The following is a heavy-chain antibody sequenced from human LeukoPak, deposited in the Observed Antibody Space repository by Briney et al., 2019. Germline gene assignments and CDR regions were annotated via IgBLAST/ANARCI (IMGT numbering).Heavy chain of an antibody. Sequence: SETLSLTCAVYGGSFSGYYWSWIRQPPGKGLEWIGEINHSGSTYYNPSLKSRVTISVDTSKNQFSLKLSSVTAADTAVYYCARGVTMVRGVIIPYYYYGMDVWGQGTTVTVSS. CDR2: INHSGST. CDR3: ARGVTMVRGVIIPYYYYGMDV. D-gene: IGHD3-10*01. V-gene: IGHV4-34*01. CDR1: GGSFSGYY. J-gene: IGHJ6*02.